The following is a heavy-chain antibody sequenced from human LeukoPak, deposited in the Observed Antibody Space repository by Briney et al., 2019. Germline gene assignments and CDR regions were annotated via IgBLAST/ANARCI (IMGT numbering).Heavy chain of an antibody. CDR2: IYNSGST. CDR3: ARENSGSYREFDY. J-gene: IGHJ4*02. D-gene: IGHD1-26*01. V-gene: IGHV4-4*07. Sequence: SETLSLTCTVSVGSISSYYWSWIRQPAGKGLEWIGRIYNSGSTNYNASLKSRVSMSVDTSKNQFSLKLSSVTAADTAVFYCARENSGSYREFDYWGQGTLVTVSS. CDR1: VGSISSYY.